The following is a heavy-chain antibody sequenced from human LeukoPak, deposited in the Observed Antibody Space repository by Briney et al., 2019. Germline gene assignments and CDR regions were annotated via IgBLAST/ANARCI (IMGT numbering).Heavy chain of an antibody. CDR2: IYHSGST. V-gene: IGHV4-38-2*01. CDR3: ARAQGRGYSADY. J-gene: IGHJ4*02. Sequence: SETLSLTCAVSAYSISSGFYWGWIRQPPGKGLEWIGTIYHSGSTYYNPSLKSRVTISVDTSKSQFSLKLSSVTAADTAVYYCARAQGRGYSADYWGQGTLVTVSS. CDR1: AYSISSGFY. D-gene: IGHD5-18*01.